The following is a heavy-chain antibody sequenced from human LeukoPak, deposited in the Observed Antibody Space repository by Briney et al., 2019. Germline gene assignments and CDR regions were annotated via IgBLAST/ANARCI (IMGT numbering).Heavy chain of an antibody. J-gene: IGHJ4*02. Sequence: PSETLSLTCAVYGGSFSGYYWSWIRQPPGKGLEWVGEINHSGSTNYNPSLKSRVTISVDTSKNQFSLKLSSVPAADTAVYYCARGPLLKAAMWLLYFDYWGQGTLVTVSS. CDR2: INHSGST. D-gene: IGHD1-26*01. CDR3: ARGPLLKAAMWLLYFDY. V-gene: IGHV4-34*01. CDR1: GGSFSGYY.